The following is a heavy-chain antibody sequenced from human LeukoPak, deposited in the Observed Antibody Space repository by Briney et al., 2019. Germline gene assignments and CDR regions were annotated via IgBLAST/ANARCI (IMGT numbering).Heavy chain of an antibody. J-gene: IGHJ2*01. V-gene: IGHV4-59*01. D-gene: IGHD6-19*01. CDR3: ARDTAVAGTWYFDL. CDR1: GGSISSYY. Sequence: SETLSLTCTVSGGSISSYYWSWIRQPPGKGLEWIGYIYCSGSTNYNPSLKSRVTISVDTSKNQFSLKLSSVTAADTAVYYCARDTAVAGTWYFDLWGRGTLVTVSS. CDR2: IYCSGST.